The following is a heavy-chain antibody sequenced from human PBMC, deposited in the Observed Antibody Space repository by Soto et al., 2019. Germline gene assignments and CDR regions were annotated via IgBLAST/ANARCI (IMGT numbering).Heavy chain of an antibody. J-gene: IGHJ6*02. V-gene: IGHV3-30-3*01. CDR1: GFTFSSYA. CDR2: ISYDGSNK. D-gene: IGHD3-3*01. CDR3: ARDGSDLWSGYYLYYYGMDV. Sequence: QVQLVESGGGVVQPGRSLRLSCAASGFTFSSYAMHWVRQAPGKGLEWVAVISYDGSNKYYADSVKGRFTISRDNSKNTLYLQMNSLRAEDTAVYYCARDGSDLWSGYYLYYYGMDVWGQGTTVTVSS.